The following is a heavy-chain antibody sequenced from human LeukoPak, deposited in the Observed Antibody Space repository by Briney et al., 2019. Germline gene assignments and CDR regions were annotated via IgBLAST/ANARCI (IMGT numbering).Heavy chain of an antibody. Sequence: GRSLRLSGAASGFTFSSYTMHWVRQAPGKGLEWVAVISYDGSNKFYADSVKGRFTISRDNSMNTLYLQMNSLRAEDTAVYYCARGKRGYSYGYFDYWGQGTLVTVSS. CDR1: GFTFSSYT. V-gene: IGHV3-30*04. D-gene: IGHD5-18*01. J-gene: IGHJ4*02. CDR3: ARGKRGYSYGYFDY. CDR2: ISYDGSNK.